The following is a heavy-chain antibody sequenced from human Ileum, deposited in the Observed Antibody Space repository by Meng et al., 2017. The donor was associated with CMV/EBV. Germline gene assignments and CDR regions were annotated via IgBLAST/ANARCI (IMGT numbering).Heavy chain of an antibody. CDR2: IYNGGST. V-gene: IGHV3-53*01. CDR1: GFTVRSNY. CDR3: ARVVVVAASSDAFDI. D-gene: IGHD2-15*01. J-gene: IGHJ3*02. Sequence: GESLKISCAASGFTVRSNYMYWVRQAPGKGLEWLSVIYNGGSTSYADSVKGRFTFSRDISKNTLYLQMNSLRADDTAVYYCARVVVVAASSDAFDIWGQGTMVTVSS.